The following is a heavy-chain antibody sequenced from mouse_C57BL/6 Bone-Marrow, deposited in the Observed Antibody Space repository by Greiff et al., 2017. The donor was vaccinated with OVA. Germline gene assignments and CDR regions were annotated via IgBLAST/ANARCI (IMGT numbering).Heavy chain of an antibody. J-gene: IGHJ3*01. CDR2: IYPGDGDT. CDR1: GYAFSSYW. CDR3: ARRNYGSSWFAY. Sequence: QVQLQQSGAELVKPGASVKISCKASGYAFSSYWMNWVKQRPGKGLEWIGQIYPGDGDTNYNGKFKGKATLTADKSSSTAYMQLSSLTSEDSAVYFCARRNYGSSWFAYWGQGTLVTVSA. V-gene: IGHV1-80*01. D-gene: IGHD1-1*01.